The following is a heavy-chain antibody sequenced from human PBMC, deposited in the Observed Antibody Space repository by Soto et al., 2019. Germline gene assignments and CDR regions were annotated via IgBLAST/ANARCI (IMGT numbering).Heavy chain of an antibody. Sequence: GESLRLSCEVSGLTYSTAWMQWVSRAPGKGLVWVKSIYRDGGRTNYAYSVKGRFTNSKDSADNTHYLQFKILGADDTGVYYCARADIFVGPYMRIWGQGTTVTVSS. CDR3: ARADIFVGPYMRI. CDR1: GLTYSTAW. CDR2: IYRDGGRT. J-gene: IGHJ6*02. D-gene: IGHD3-9*01. V-gene: IGHV3-74*01.